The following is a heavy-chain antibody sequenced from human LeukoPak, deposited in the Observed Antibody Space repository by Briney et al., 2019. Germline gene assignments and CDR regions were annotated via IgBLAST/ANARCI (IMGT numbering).Heavy chain of an antibody. D-gene: IGHD3-9*01. J-gene: IGHJ4*02. CDR3: AKDTTPLRYFDWHIDFDY. CDR2: ITPILGIA. Sequence: SVKVSCKASGGTFSSYAISWVRQAPGQGLEWMGRITPILGIANYAQKFQGRVTITADKSTSTAYMELSSLRSEDTAVYYCAKDTTPLRYFDWHIDFDYWGQGTLVTVSS. V-gene: IGHV1-69*04. CDR1: GGTFSSYA.